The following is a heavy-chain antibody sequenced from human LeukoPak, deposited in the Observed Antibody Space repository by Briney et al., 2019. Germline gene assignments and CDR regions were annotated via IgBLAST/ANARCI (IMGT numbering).Heavy chain of an antibody. CDR2: INHSEST. J-gene: IGHJ3*01. CDR1: GYSISRGYS. Sequence: SETLSLTCGVSGYSISRGYSWGWIRQPPGKGLEWIGNINHSESTHYNPSLKSRVTISPDTSKNQFSLKLTSVTASDTAVYYCARFDHVWETHGMDAFDLWGQGTMVTVSS. D-gene: IGHD3-16*01. V-gene: IGHV4-38-2*01. CDR3: ARFDHVWETHGMDAFDL.